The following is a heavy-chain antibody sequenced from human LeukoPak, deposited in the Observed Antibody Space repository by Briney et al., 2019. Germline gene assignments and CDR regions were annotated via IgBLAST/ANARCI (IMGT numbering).Heavy chain of an antibody. CDR1: GGTFSSYA. CDR2: IIPIFGTA. J-gene: IGHJ3*02. CDR3: ARVLSLVLTVTERAFDI. Sequence: SVKVSCKASGGTFSSYAISWVRQAPGQGLEWMGGIIPIFGTADYAQKFQGRVTITADESTSTAYMELSSLRSEDTAVYYCARVLSLVLTVTERAFDIWGQGTMVTVSS. V-gene: IGHV1-69*13. D-gene: IGHD4-17*01.